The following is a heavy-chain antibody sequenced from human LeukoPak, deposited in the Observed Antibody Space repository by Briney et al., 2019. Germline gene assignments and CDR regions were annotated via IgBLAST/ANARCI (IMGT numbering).Heavy chain of an antibody. CDR3: ARDPSSSSGSGYYFDY. CDR2: INHSGST. J-gene: IGHJ4*02. Sequence: PSETLSLTCAVYGGSFSGYYWSWIRQPPGKGLEWIGEINHSGSTNYNPSLKSRVTISVDTSKNQLSLKLSSVTAADTAVYYCARDPSSSSGSGYYFDYWGQGTLVTVSS. D-gene: IGHD3-22*01. CDR1: GGSFSGYY. V-gene: IGHV4-34*01.